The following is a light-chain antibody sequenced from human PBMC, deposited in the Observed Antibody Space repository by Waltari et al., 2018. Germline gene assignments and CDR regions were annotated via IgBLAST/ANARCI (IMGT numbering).Light chain of an antibody. V-gene: IGLV1-47*01. CDR1: NSNIGSSF. J-gene: IGLJ2*01. Sequence: QSVLTPTPSTSGTPGQWVTISCSGANSNIGSSFFCWYQTFPGTAPKLLIYWNHQRPSGVPDRFSASKSGASASLAISGLRSEDEADYYCAVCDDSPIGFAVFGGGTKLTVL. CDR2: WNH. CDR3: AVCDDSPIGFAV.